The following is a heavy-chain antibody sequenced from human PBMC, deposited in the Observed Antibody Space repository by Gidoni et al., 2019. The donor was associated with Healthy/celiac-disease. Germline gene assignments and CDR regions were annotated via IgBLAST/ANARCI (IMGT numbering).Heavy chain of an antibody. CDR2: ISGGGGST. D-gene: IGHD6-6*01. CDR1: GLAFSSKA. CDR3: AKFAIIAARRNVLTLLDY. Sequence: EVQLLESGGGLVQPGGSLRLSCAASGLAFSSKARSWVRQAQGKGLEWVSAISGGGGSTYYADSVKGRFTISRDNSKNTLYLQMNSLRAEDTAVYYCAKFAIIAARRNVLTLLDYWGQGTLVTVSS. J-gene: IGHJ4*02. V-gene: IGHV3-23*01.